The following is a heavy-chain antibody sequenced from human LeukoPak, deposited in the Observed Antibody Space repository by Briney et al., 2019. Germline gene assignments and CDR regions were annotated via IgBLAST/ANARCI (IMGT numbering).Heavy chain of an antibody. V-gene: IGHV3-21*01. D-gene: IGHD3-22*01. CDR2: ISSDSSYI. J-gene: IGHJ6*02. Sequence: PGGSLRLSCAASGXSFSRYSMNWVRQAPGKGLEWVSLISSDSSYIYYTDAVRGRFTISRDNAKNSLYLQMTSLRAEDTAVYYCARDYSSYYGLDVWGQGTTVTVSS. CDR3: ARDYSSYYGLDV. CDR1: GXSFSRYS.